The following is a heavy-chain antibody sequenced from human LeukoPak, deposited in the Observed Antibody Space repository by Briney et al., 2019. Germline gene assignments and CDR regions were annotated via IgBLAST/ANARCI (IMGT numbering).Heavy chain of an antibody. Sequence: ASVKVSCTASGYTFTSFGISWVRQAPGQGLEWMGWISAYNGNTNYAQKLQGRVTMTTDTSTSTAYMELRSLRSDDTAVYYCARDNPFLREGGYDFWSGYLDYWGQGTLVTVSS. V-gene: IGHV1-18*01. D-gene: IGHD3-3*01. J-gene: IGHJ4*02. CDR1: GYTFTSFG. CDR2: ISAYNGNT. CDR3: ARDNPFLREGGYDFWSGYLDY.